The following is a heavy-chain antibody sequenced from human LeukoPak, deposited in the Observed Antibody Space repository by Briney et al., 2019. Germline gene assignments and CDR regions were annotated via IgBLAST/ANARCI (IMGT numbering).Heavy chain of an antibody. CDR3: ARAALTSYSSSWIDY. D-gene: IGHD6-13*01. V-gene: IGHV3-7*01. CDR2: IKQDGSEK. Sequence: PGGSLRLSCAASGFTFSSYWMSWVRQAPGKGLEWVANIKQDGSEKYYVDSVKGRFTISRDNAKNSLCLQMNSLRAEDTAVYYCARAALTSYSSSWIDYWGQGTLVTVSS. CDR1: GFTFSSYW. J-gene: IGHJ4*02.